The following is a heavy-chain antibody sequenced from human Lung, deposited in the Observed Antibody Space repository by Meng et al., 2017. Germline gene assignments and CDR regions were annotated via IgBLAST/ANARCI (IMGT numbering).Heavy chain of an antibody. Sequence: GESLKISCAASGFSFSNYAMHWVRQAPGKGLEWVSIITYDGSNKYYADSVKGRFTISRDSYKNTLYLQMDSLRVEDAAVYYCATARTEFYYYDMDVWGQGTTVTVSS. D-gene: IGHD3-10*01. CDR1: GFSFSNYA. CDR2: ITYDGSNK. CDR3: ATARTEFYYYDMDV. J-gene: IGHJ6*02. V-gene: IGHV3-30*01.